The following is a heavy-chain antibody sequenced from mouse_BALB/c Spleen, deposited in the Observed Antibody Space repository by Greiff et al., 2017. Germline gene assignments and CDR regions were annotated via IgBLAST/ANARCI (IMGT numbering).Heavy chain of an antibody. CDR2: INPSTGYT. D-gene: IGHD4-1*01. CDR3: ARSPLGRGAMDY. Sequence: VQLQQSGAELAKPGASAKMSCKASGYTFTSYWMHWVKQRPGQGLEWIGYINPSTGYTEYNQKFKDKATLTADKSSSTAYMQLSSLTSEDSAVYYCARSPLGRGAMDYWGQGTSVTVSS. J-gene: IGHJ4*01. CDR1: GYTFTSYW. V-gene: IGHV1-7*01.